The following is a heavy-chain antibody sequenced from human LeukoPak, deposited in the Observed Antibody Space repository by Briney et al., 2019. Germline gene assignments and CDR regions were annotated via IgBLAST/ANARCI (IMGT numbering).Heavy chain of an antibody. Sequence: GGSLRLSCVASGLTFSRYGMDWVRQAPGKGLEWVAFIRYDGTNKYYAGSVKGRFTISRDNSKNTLYLQMNSLRAEDTAVYYCAKTTSGWFVDAFDIWGQGTMVTVSS. CDR1: GLTFSRYG. CDR3: AKTTSGWFVDAFDI. CDR2: IRYDGTNK. J-gene: IGHJ3*02. V-gene: IGHV3-30*02. D-gene: IGHD6-19*01.